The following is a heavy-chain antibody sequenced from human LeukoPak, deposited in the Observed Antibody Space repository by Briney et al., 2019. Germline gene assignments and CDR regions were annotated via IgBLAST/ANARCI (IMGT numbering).Heavy chain of an antibody. V-gene: IGHV1-69*04. CDR2: IVPILDLS. D-gene: IGHD1-26*01. CDR1: GGTFSNYA. J-gene: IGHJ4*02. CDR3: ARMEDSGSYRDY. Sequence: SAKVSCKDSGGTFSNYAVNWVRQAPGQGLEWMGRIVPILDLSFYAQKFQGRLTITADTSTGTVYMELTSLRSDDTAVYYCARMEDSGSYRDYWGQGTLVTVSS.